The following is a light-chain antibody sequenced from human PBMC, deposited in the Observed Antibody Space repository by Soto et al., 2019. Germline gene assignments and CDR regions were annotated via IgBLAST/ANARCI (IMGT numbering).Light chain of an antibody. Sequence: DIVMTQSPDSLAVSLGERASINCKSSQSVLYSSNNKNTLAWYKQKPGQPPKLLIFWASTRDSGVPDRFSGRGSGTDFTLTISGLQAEDVAVYYCQQYYSAPETFGQGNRVEIK. CDR3: QQYYSAPET. J-gene: IGKJ1*01. V-gene: IGKV4-1*01. CDR2: WAS. CDR1: QSVLYSSNNKNT.